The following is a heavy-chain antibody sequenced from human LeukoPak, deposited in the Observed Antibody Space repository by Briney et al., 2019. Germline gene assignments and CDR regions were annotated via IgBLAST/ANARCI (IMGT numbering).Heavy chain of an antibody. CDR1: GFSFSTYD. D-gene: IGHD6-19*01. CDR2: IYSGGTT. V-gene: IGHV3-53*01. Sequence: PGGSLRLSCVASGFSFSTYDMSWVRQAPGKGLEWVSVIYSGGTTYYADSMKGRFTISRDNSKNTLYLQMNSLRAEDTAVYYCARAPYSSGPYYFDYWGQGTLVTVSS. CDR3: ARAPYSSGPYYFDY. J-gene: IGHJ4*02.